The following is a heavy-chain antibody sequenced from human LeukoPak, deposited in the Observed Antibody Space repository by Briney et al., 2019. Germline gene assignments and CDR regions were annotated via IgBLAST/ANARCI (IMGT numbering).Heavy chain of an antibody. Sequence: PGGXLRLSCAASGFTFSSYAMSWVRQAPGKGLEWVSAISGSGGSTYYADSVKGRFTISRDNSKNTLYLQMNSLRAEDTAVYYCAKQYCSSTSCYPNYYYYYMDVWGKGTTVTVSS. V-gene: IGHV3-23*01. CDR1: GFTFSSYA. J-gene: IGHJ6*03. CDR3: AKQYCSSTSCYPNYYYYYMDV. D-gene: IGHD2-2*01. CDR2: ISGSGGST.